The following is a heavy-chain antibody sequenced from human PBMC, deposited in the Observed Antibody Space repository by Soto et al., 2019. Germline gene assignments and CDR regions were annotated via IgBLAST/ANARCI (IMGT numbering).Heavy chain of an antibody. D-gene: IGHD4-17*01. J-gene: IGHJ5*02. CDR2: IYYSGST. CDR1: GGSISSGDYY. CDR3: ARGVLTLGDYNWFDP. V-gene: IGHV4-30-4*01. Sequence: QVQLQESGPGLVKPSQTLSLTCTVSGGSISSGDYYWSWIRQPPGKGLEWIGYIYYSGSTYYNPSLKSRVTISVDTSQNQFSLKLSSVTAADTAVYYCARGVLTLGDYNWFDPWGQGTLVTVSS.